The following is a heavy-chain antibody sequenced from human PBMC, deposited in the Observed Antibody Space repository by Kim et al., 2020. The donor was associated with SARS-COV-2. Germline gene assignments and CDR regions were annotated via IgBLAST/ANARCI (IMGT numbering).Heavy chain of an antibody. CDR2: IYYSGST. D-gene: IGHD3-10*01. CDR1: GGSISSSSYY. Sequence: SETLSLTCTVSGGSISSSSYYWGWIRQPPGKGLEWIGSIYYSGSTYYNPSLKSRVTISVDTSKNQFSLKLSSVTAADTAVYYCARDNLWFGGPYYFDYWG. CDR3: ARDNLWFGGPYYFDY. V-gene: IGHV4-39*07. J-gene: IGHJ4*01.